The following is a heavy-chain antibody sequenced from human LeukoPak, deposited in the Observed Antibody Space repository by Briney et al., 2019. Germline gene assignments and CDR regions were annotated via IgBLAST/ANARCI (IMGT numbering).Heavy chain of an antibody. V-gene: IGHV4-39*07. J-gene: IGHJ4*02. CDR2: IYYSGST. D-gene: IGHD6-19*01. CDR3: ARGVWYSFDY. CDR1: GGSISSSSYY. Sequence: PSETLSLTCTVSGGSISSSSYYWGWIRQPPGKGLEWIGSIYYSGSTNYNPSLQSRVTISVDKSKNQFSLKLSSVTAADTAVYYCARGVWYSFDYWGQGTLVTVSS.